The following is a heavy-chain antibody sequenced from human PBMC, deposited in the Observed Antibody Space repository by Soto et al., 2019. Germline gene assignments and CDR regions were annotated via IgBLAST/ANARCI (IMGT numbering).Heavy chain of an antibody. D-gene: IGHD4-17*01. Sequence: SETLSLTCTVSGGSISTNYWSWIRQPPGKGLEWIGYISSSGYTNYNASLKSRITISIDTSKNQFSLKLTSVTAADTAVYYCASLHGARFDPWGQGTLVTVS. CDR3: ASLHGARFDP. CDR1: GGSISTNY. J-gene: IGHJ5*02. V-gene: IGHV4-4*08. CDR2: ISSSGYT.